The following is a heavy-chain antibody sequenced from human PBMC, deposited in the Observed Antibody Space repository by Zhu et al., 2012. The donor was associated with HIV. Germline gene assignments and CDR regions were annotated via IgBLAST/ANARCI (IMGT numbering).Heavy chain of an antibody. CDR1: GGSISSSSYY. Sequence: QVQLQESGPGLVKPSETLSLTCTVSGGSISSSSYYWGWIRQPPGKGLEWIGSIYYSGSTYYNPSLKSRVTISVDTSKNQFSLKLSSVTAADTAVYYCARGGYGWLRVGGGYYFDYWGQGTLVDRLL. J-gene: IGHJ4*02. CDR3: ARGGYGWLRVGGGYYFDY. V-gene: IGHV4-39*07. CDR2: IYYSGST. D-gene: IGHD5-12*01.